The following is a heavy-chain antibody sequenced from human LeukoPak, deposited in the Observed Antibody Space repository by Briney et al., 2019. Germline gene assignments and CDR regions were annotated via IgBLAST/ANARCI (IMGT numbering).Heavy chain of an antibody. CDR2: ISGSGGST. D-gene: IGHD1-26*01. Sequence: PGGSLRLSCAASGFTFSSYAMSWVRQAPGKGLEWVSAISGSGGSTYYADSVKGRFTISRDNSKNTLYLQMNSLRAEDTAVYHCAKGGLSGSYPDAFDIWGQGTMVTVSS. CDR1: GFTFSSYA. V-gene: IGHV3-23*01. J-gene: IGHJ3*02. CDR3: AKGGLSGSYPDAFDI.